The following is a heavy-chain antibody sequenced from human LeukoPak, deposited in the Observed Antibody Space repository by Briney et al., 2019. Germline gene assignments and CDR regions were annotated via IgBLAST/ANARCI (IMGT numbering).Heavy chain of an antibody. Sequence: PSETLSLACAVSGGSISSSNWWSWVRQPPGKGLEWIGEIYHSGSTNYNPSLKSRVTISVDKSKNQFSLKLSSVTAADTAVYYCARDHGQNNWFDPWGQGTLVTVSS. CDR1: GGSISSSNW. J-gene: IGHJ5*02. CDR2: IYHSGST. V-gene: IGHV4-4*02. CDR3: ARDHGQNNWFDP.